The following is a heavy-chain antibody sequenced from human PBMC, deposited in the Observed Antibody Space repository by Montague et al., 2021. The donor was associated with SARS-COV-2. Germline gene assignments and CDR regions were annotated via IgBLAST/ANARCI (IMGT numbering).Heavy chain of an antibody. CDR1: GYPFTSYG. D-gene: IGHD2-8*01. V-gene: IGHV1-18*01. CDR2: ISAYNGNT. Sequence: SGKVSFEASGYPFTSYGISWVRQAPGQGLEWMGWISAYNGNTNYAQKLQGIVTMTTDTSTSTAYMELRSLGSDDTAVYYCASRYCTNGVCYNAFDIWGQGTMVTVSS. J-gene: IGHJ3*02. CDR3: ASRYCTNGVCYNAFDI.